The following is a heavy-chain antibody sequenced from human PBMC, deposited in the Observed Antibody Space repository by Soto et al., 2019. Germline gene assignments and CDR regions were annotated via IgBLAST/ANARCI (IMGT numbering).Heavy chain of an antibody. Sequence: QVQLVESGGGVVQLGRSLRLSCAASGFTFSSYAMHWVRQAPGKGLEWVAVISYDGSNKYYADSVKGRFTISRDNSKNTLYLQMNSLRAEDTAVYYCARGPSSLTRFDYWGQGTLVTVSS. J-gene: IGHJ4*02. CDR3: ARGPSSLTRFDY. D-gene: IGHD2-2*01. CDR2: ISYDGSNK. CDR1: GFTFSSYA. V-gene: IGHV3-30-3*01.